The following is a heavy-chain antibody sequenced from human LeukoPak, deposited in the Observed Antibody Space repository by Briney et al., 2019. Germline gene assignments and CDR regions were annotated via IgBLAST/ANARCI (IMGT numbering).Heavy chain of an antibody. Sequence: ASVKVSCKSSGYTFTSYGISWVRQAPGHGLEWIGWISAHNGNTNDAQKHQGRVTMTTDTSTSTAYMELRSLRSDDTAVYYCAREPRYCSGGSCYYYGMDVWGQGTTVTVSS. CDR2: ISAHNGNT. CDR1: GYTFTSYG. CDR3: AREPRYCSGGSCYYYGMDV. D-gene: IGHD2-15*01. V-gene: IGHV1-18*01. J-gene: IGHJ6*02.